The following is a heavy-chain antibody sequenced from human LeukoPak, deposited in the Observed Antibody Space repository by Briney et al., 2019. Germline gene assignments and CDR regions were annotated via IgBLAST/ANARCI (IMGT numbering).Heavy chain of an antibody. CDR2: SYWNGGRT. Sequence: GGSLRLSRAASGFNLDDHGMSWVRPAPGKGLEWVSDSYWNGGRTTYADSVKGRFTIYRDNAKNSLYLQMNSLRAKDTAVYYCARDGDRGSKYYYIDVWGKGTTVTISS. CDR1: GFNLDDHG. CDR3: ARDGDRGSKYYYIDV. D-gene: IGHD2-21*01. V-gene: IGHV3-20*04. J-gene: IGHJ6*03.